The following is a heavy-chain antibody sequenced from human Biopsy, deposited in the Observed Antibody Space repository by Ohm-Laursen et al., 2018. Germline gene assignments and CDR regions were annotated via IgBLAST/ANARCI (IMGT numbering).Heavy chain of an antibody. CDR2: IDPNSDDT. D-gene: IGHD4/OR15-4a*01. J-gene: IGHJ3*01. CDR1: GFTFTGHS. V-gene: IGHV1-2*06. CDR3: ARASAYGVFDV. Sequence: ASVKVSCKASGFTFTGHSCHWVRQAPGQRLGWVGRIDPNSDDTKNAQKFQGRIAMTTDTSITTAYLEVSSLTSDDAAVYFCARASAYGVFDVWGQGTIVTVSS.